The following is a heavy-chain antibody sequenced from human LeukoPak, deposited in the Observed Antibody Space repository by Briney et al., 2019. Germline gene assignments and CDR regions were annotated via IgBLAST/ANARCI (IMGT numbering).Heavy chain of an antibody. CDR3: AKDSATTPTYYYYGMDV. CDR2: IKQDGSEK. CDR1: GFTFSSYW. Sequence: GGSLRLSCAASGFTFSSYWMSWVRQAPGKGLEWVANIKQDGSEKYYVDSVKGRFTISRDNAKNSLYLQMNSLRAEDTAVYYCAKDSATTPTYYYYGMDVWGQGTTVTVSS. D-gene: IGHD1-7*01. J-gene: IGHJ6*02. V-gene: IGHV3-7*01.